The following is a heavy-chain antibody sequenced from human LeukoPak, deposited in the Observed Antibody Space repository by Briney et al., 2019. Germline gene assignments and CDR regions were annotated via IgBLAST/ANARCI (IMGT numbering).Heavy chain of an antibody. CDR2: IWYDGSQK. V-gene: IGHV3-33*01. Sequence: GGSLRLSCAASGFTFSDYGIHWARQAPGKGLEWVAVIWYDGSQKYYADSVKGRFTISRDNSKNTLFLQMNSLRAEDTALYFCARGDSDFLTGLGNGMDVWGQGTTVIVS. CDR1: GFTFSDYG. J-gene: IGHJ6*02. CDR3: ARGDSDFLTGLGNGMDV. D-gene: IGHD3-9*01.